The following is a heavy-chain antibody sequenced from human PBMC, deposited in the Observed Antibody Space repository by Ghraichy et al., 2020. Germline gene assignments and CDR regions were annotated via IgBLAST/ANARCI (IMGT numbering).Heavy chain of an antibody. CDR3: ARKAPRILTDFYFDY. J-gene: IGHJ4*02. D-gene: IGHD3-9*01. Sequence: GGSLRLSCAASGFTFSSYAMSWVRQAPGKGLEWVSAISGSGGSTYYADSVKGRFTISRDNSKNTLYLQMNSLRAEDTAVYYCARKAPRILTDFYFDYWAREPWSPSLQ. CDR2: ISGSGGST. CDR1: GFTFSSYA. V-gene: IGHV3-23*01.